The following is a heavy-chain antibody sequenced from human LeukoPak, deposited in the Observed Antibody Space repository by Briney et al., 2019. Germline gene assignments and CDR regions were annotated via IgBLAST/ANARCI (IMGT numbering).Heavy chain of an antibody. Sequence: SETLSLTCAVYGGSFSGYYWSWIRQPPGKGLEWIGEINHSGSTNYNPSLKSRVTISVDTSKNQFSLKLSSVTAADTAVYYCASRNGYGEPYYFDYWGQGTLVTVSS. V-gene: IGHV4-34*01. J-gene: IGHJ4*02. CDR2: INHSGST. CDR1: GGSFSGYY. D-gene: IGHD4-17*01. CDR3: ASRNGYGEPYYFDY.